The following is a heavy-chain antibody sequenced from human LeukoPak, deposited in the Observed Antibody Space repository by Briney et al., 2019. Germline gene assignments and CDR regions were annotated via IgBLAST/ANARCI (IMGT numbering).Heavy chain of an antibody. CDR3: ASGQLGGLY. CDR1: GFTFNSYA. D-gene: IGHD2-2*01. CDR2: ISSSSSTI. Sequence: GGSLRLSCAASGFTFNSYAMNWVRQAPGKGLEWVSYISSSSSTIYYADSVKGRFTISRDNAKNSLYLQMNSLRAEDTAVYYCASGQLGGLYWGQGTLVTVSS. J-gene: IGHJ4*02. V-gene: IGHV3-48*04.